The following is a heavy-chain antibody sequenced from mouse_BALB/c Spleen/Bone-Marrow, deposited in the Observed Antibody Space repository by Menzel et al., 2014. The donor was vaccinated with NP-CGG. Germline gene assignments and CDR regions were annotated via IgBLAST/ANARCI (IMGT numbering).Heavy chain of an antibody. CDR2: INSDGGIT. CDR3: ARHGFYYAMDY. Sequence: DVHLVESGGGLVQPGESLKLSCESNEYEFPSHDMSWVRKTPEKRLELVAAINSDGGITNYPDTMERRFTISRDNTKKTLYLQMSSLRSEDTALYYCARHGFYYAMDYWGQGTSVTVSS. J-gene: IGHJ4*01. CDR1: EYEFPSHD. V-gene: IGHV5-2*01.